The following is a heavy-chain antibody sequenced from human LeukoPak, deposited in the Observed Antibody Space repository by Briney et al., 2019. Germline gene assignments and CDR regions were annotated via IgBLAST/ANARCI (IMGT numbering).Heavy chain of an antibody. D-gene: IGHD1-26*01. V-gene: IGHV1-46*01. Sequence: GASVNVSCKASGYTFTSYYMHWVRQAPGQGLEWMGIINPSGGSTSYAQKFQGRVTMTRDTSTSTDYMELSSLRSEDTAVYYCARVGHSADAFDIWGQGTMVTVSS. J-gene: IGHJ3*02. CDR2: INPSGGST. CDR3: ARVGHSADAFDI. CDR1: GYTFTSYY.